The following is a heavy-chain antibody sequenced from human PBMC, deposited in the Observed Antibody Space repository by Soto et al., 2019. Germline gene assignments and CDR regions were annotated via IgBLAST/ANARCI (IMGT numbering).Heavy chain of an antibody. D-gene: IGHD3-10*01. J-gene: IGHJ4*02. CDR2: IYYLGGT. CDR1: GGSMSDYF. V-gene: IGHV4-59*01. Sequence: PSETLSLTCSVSGGSMSDYFWSWIRQSPGKGLEWSGYIYYLGGTDYNPSLKSRVTISVDTSKRQFSLRLTSVTAADTAVYYCARDGYDGSGSPYPAYWGPGTQVTVSS. CDR3: ARDGYDGSGSPYPAY.